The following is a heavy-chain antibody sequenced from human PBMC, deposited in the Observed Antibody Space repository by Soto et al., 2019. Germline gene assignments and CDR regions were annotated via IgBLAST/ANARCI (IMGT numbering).Heavy chain of an antibody. J-gene: IGHJ4*02. CDR2: INPHGGST. D-gene: IGHD1-26*01. CDR1: RDTFTSYY. V-gene: IGHV1-2*02. CDR3: ARDLAKGGGSAGFDY. Sequence: ASVKVSCKAPRDTFTSYYINWVRQAPGQGLEWIGVINPHGGSTVYAQKFQGRVTMTWDTSISTAYMALTRLRSDDTAVYYCARDLAKGGGSAGFDYWGQGTLVTVSS.